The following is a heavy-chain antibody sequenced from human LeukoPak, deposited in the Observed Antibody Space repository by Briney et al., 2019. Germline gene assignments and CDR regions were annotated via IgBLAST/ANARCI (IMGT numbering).Heavy chain of an antibody. D-gene: IGHD3-10*01. V-gene: IGHV3-48*04. CDR1: GFTFGSHA. CDR3: ARWNYYGSGSPMDV. J-gene: IGHJ6*02. CDR2: ISSSGSTI. Sequence: GGSLRLSCAASGFTFGSHAMSWVRQAPGKGLEWVSYISSSGSTIYYADSVKGRFTISRDNAKNSLYLQMNSLRAEDTAVYYCARWNYYGSGSPMDVWGQGTTVTVSS.